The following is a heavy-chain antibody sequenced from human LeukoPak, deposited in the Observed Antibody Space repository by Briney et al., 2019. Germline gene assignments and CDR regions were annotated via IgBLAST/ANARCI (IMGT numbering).Heavy chain of an antibody. Sequence: SETLSLTCTVSDGSISGYYWSWIRQPAGKGLEWIWRIYSSGDTNYNPSLKSRVTMSVYKSKNQFSLNLSSVTAADTAVYYCARNLNTVTTSSFDYWGQGTLVTVSS. J-gene: IGHJ4*02. CDR1: DGSISGYY. D-gene: IGHD4-17*01. CDR2: IYSSGDT. CDR3: ARNLNTVTTSSFDY. V-gene: IGHV4-4*07.